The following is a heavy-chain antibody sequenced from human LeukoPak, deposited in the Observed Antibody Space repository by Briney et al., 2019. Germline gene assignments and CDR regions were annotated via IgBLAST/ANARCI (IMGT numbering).Heavy chain of an antibody. V-gene: IGHV7-4-1*02. CDR2: INTNTGNP. CDR3: ARGQSGYDWGVSFDP. J-gene: IGHJ5*02. D-gene: IGHD5-12*01. CDR1: GYSFTNYA. Sequence: ASVKVSCKASGYSFTNYAMNWVRQAPGQGLEWMGWINTNTGNPTYAQGFTGRFVFSLDTSVSTAYLQISSLKAEDTAVYYCARGQSGYDWGVSFDPWGQGTLVTVSS.